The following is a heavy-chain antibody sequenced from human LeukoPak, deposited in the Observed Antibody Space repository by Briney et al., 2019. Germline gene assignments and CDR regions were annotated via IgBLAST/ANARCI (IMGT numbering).Heavy chain of an antibody. CDR2: INTDGSRT. CDR3: ASKWGYSSSWGWS. Sequence: GGSLRLSCAASGCTFSTYWMHWVRQAPGKGLVWVSRINTDGSRTDSVEGRFTISRDNAKNTLYLQMNSLRAEDTAVYYCASKWGYSSSWGWSWGQGTLVIVSS. J-gene: IGHJ4*02. D-gene: IGHD6-13*01. CDR1: GCTFSTYW. V-gene: IGHV3-74*01.